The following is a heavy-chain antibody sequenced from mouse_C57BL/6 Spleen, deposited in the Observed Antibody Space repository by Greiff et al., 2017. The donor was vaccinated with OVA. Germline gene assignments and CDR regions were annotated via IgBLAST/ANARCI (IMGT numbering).Heavy chain of an antibody. Sequence: VQLQQSGPGMVKPSQSLSLTCTVTGYSITSGYDWHWIRHFPGNKLEWMGYISYSGSTNYNPSLKSRISITHDTSKNHFFLKLNSVTTEDTATYYCARGDYLDYWGQGTTLTVSS. V-gene: IGHV3-1*01. J-gene: IGHJ2*01. CDR2: ISYSGST. D-gene: IGHD1-1*02. CDR1: GYSITSGYD. CDR3: ARGDYLDY.